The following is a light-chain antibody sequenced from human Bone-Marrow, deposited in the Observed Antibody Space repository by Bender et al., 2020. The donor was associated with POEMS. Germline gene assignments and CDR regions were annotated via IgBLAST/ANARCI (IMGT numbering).Light chain of an antibody. CDR1: YSDIGAYNY. J-gene: IGLJ1*01. Sequence: QSALTQPASVSGSPGQSITISCTGTYSDIGAYNYVSWYQHHPGRAPKYMICDVSNRPSGVPDRFFGSKSGNTASLTISGLQAEDEAYYYCCSYTGGTFLGVVFGTGTEVTVL. V-gene: IGLV2-14*03. CDR3: CSYTGGTFLGVV. CDR2: DVS.